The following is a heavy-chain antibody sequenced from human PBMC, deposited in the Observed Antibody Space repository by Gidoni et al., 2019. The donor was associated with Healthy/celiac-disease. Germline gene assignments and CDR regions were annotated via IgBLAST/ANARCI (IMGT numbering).Heavy chain of an antibody. D-gene: IGHD2-2*02. V-gene: IGHV4-39*01. CDR3: ARQKTLVVPAAIGVYYYYGMDV. Sequence: QLQLQESGPGLVKPSETLSLTCTVSGGSISSSSYYWGWIRQPPVKGLAWIGSIYYSGSTYYNPSLKSRVTISVDTSKNQFSLKLSSVTAADTAVYYCARQKTLVVPAAIGVYYYYGMDVWGQGTTVTVSS. CDR2: IYYSGST. CDR1: GGSISSSSYY. J-gene: IGHJ6*02.